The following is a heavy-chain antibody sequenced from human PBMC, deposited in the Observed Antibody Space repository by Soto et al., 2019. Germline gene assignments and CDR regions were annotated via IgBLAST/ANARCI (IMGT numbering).Heavy chain of an antibody. D-gene: IGHD2-2*01. CDR2: ISPNSGDT. Sequence: ASVKVSCKASGYTFTGYYMHWVRQAPGQGLEWMGWISPNSGDTKYAQKFQAWVTMTRDTSISTAYMELSSLRSDDTAVYYCARSRDIVVVPAPMSNWLEPWGQGTLVTVSS. V-gene: IGHV1-2*04. CDR3: ARSRDIVVVPAPMSNWLEP. CDR1: GYTFTGYY. J-gene: IGHJ5*02.